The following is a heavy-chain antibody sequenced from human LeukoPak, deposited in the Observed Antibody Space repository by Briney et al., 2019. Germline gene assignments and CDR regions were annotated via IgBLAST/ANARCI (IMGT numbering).Heavy chain of an antibody. V-gene: IGHV3-66*01. CDR1: GFTVSGMY. CDR3: ARYQSESSGCPYGIDV. CDR2: ILSGGST. J-gene: IGHJ6*02. Sequence: GGSLRLSCAASGFTVSGMYMSWVRQAPGKGLEWVSIILSGGSTDYADSVKGRFTITRDNSKNTVYLQMNSLRDEDTAVYYCARYQSESSGCPYGIDVWGQGTTVTVSS. D-gene: IGHD3-22*01.